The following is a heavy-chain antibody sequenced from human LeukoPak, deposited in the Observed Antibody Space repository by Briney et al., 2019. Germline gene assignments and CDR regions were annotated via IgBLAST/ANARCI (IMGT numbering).Heavy chain of an antibody. J-gene: IGHJ3*02. CDR1: GGSISSYY. V-gene: IGHV4-59*01. CDR3: ARVGDAFDI. D-gene: IGHD3-10*01. CDR2: IYYSGST. Sequence: SETLSLTCTVSGGSISSYYWSWIRQPPGKGLEWIGYIYYSGSTNYNPSLKSRVTISADTSKNQSSLKLSSVTAADTAVYYCARVGDAFDIWGQGTMVTVSS.